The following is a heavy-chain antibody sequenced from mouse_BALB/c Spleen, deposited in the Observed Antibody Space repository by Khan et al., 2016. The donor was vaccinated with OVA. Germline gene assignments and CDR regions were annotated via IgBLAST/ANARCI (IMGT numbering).Heavy chain of an antibody. CDR3: ARGYWYFDV. V-gene: IGHV9-1*02. CDR2: INTYTGEP. J-gene: IGHJ1*01. CDR1: GYTFTNHG. Sequence: QIQLVQSGPEPKKPGETVKISCKASGYTFTNHGMNWVKQAPGKGLKWMGWINTYTGEPTYADDFKGRFAFSLETSASTAYLQINNLKNEDKATDFCARGYWYFDVWGEGTTVTVSS.